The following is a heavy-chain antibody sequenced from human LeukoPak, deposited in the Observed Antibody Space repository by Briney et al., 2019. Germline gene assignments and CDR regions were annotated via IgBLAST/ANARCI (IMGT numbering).Heavy chain of an antibody. CDR3: ARDRIAAAGIGFDP. CDR1: GFTFSSYE. D-gene: IGHD6-13*01. CDR2: ISSSGSTI. V-gene: IGHV3-48*03. Sequence: GGSLRLSCAASGFTFSSYEMNWVRQAPGKGLEWVSYISSSGSTIYYADSVKGRFTISRDNAKNSLYLQMNSLRAEDTAVYYCARDRIAAAGIGFDPWGQGTLVTVSS. J-gene: IGHJ5*02.